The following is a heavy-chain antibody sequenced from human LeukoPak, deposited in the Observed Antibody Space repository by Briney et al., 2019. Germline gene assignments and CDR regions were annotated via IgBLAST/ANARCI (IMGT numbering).Heavy chain of an antibody. CDR3: ARDLTWGSYPENDAFDI. Sequence: ASVKVSCKASGYTFTSYGISWVRQAPGQGLEWMGWISAYNGNTNYAQKLQGRVTMTTDTSTSTAYMELRSLRSDDTAVYYCARDLTWGSYPENDAFDIWGQGTMVTVSS. V-gene: IGHV1-18*01. D-gene: IGHD1-26*01. J-gene: IGHJ3*02. CDR2: ISAYNGNT. CDR1: GYTFTSYG.